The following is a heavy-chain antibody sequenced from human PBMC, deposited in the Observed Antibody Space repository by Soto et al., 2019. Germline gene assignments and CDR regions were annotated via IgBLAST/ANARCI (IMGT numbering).Heavy chain of an antibody. CDR1: GSSFSGYY. D-gene: IGHD3-16*01. CDR2: INHSGNT. V-gene: IGHV4-34*01. CDR3: ARIPTYYTYVWGNSTD. J-gene: IGHJ4*02. Sequence: PSETLSLTCAIYGSSFSGYYWGWIRQPPGRGLEWIGEINHSGNTNYNPSLKSRVTISADTSKNQFSLKLTSVTAADTAVYYCARIPTYYTYVWGNSTDWGLGNLVTVSS.